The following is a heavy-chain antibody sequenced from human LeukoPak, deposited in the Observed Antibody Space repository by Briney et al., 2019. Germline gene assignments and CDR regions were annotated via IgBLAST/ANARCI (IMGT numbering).Heavy chain of an antibody. CDR3: VKDSGRTDAFDI. Sequence: GASVKVSCKASGYTFTSYGISWVRQAPGQGLEWMGWISAYNGNTNYAQKLQGRVTMTTDTSTSTAYMELSSLRSEDTAVYYCVKDSGRTDAFDIWGQGTMVTVSS. J-gene: IGHJ3*02. CDR2: ISAYNGNT. D-gene: IGHD1-26*01. CDR1: GYTFTSYG. V-gene: IGHV1-18*01.